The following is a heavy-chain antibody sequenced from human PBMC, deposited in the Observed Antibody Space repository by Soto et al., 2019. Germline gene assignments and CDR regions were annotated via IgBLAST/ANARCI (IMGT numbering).Heavy chain of an antibody. CDR2: SRNKTKSYTT. V-gene: IGHV3-72*01. CDR3: TRATDWG. Sequence: EVQLVESGGGLVQPGGSLRLSCAVSGFTFSDHYMDWVRQAPGKGLEWVGRSRNKTKSYTTDYAASVKGRFTISRDGSKKSLYLQMNSLKTEDTAVYYCTRATDWGWGQGTLVTVSS. J-gene: IGHJ4*02. D-gene: IGHD1-1*01. CDR1: GFTFSDHY.